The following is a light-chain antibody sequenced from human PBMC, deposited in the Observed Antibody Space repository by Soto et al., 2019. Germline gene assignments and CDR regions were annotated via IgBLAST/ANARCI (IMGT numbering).Light chain of an antibody. CDR1: MRDVGAYNL. CDR2: EVR. Sequence: QSALTQPASVSGSAGQSITISCSGTMRDVGAYNLVSWYQQHPGTAPKLIISEVRNRPSGISSRFSGSRSGNTASLTISGLQYDDEGDYYCSAYTAISTLVFGGGTKLTVL. V-gene: IGLV2-14*01. J-gene: IGLJ3*02. CDR3: SAYTAISTLV.